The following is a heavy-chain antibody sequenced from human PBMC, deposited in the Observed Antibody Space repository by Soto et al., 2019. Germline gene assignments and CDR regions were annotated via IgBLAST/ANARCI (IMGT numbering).Heavy chain of an antibody. J-gene: IGHJ4*02. D-gene: IGHD1-26*01. V-gene: IGHV3-30*18. CDR1: GFTFTTYG. Sequence: QVQLVDSGGGVVQPGRSLRLSCAASGFTFTTYGMHWVRRAPGKGLEWVAVISYDGSHAYYADSVKGRFTIPRDNSKNTLYLQINSLRAEDTAVYYCAKERTYSVASGFDYWGRGTLVTVSS. CDR2: ISYDGSHA. CDR3: AKERTYSVASGFDY.